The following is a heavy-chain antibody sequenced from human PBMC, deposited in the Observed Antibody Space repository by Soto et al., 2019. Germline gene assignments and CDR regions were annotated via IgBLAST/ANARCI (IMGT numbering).Heavy chain of an antibody. CDR1: GGSISSGGYS. CDR2: IYHSGST. D-gene: IGHD5-12*01. CDR3: ARHEDGYNLRSGYFDY. J-gene: IGHJ4*02. V-gene: IGHV4-30-2*01. Sequence: SQTLSLTCAVSGGSISSGGYSWSWIRQPPGKGLEWIGYIYHSGSTYYNPSLKSRVTISVDRSKNQFSLKLSSVTAADTAVYYCARHEDGYNLRSGYFDYLGQGNLVTVSS.